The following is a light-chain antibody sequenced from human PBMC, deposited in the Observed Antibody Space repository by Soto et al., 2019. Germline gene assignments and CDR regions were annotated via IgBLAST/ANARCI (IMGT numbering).Light chain of an antibody. Sequence: TQSPSTLSGSVGDRVTLSCRASQSVSSYLAWYQQKPGQAPRLLIYDASNRATGIPARFSGSGSGTDFTLTISSVDPEDFAVYYCQQRSDWPPITFGQGTRLEIK. CDR3: QQRSDWPPIT. J-gene: IGKJ5*01. V-gene: IGKV3-11*01. CDR1: QSVSSY. CDR2: DAS.